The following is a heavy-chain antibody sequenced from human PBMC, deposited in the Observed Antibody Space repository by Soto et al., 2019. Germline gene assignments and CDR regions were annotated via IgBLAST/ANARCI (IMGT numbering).Heavy chain of an antibody. CDR1: GYSFTSYG. CDR3: ARAEVEPRFYGMDV. CDR2: ITVYNGQT. D-gene: IGHD3-3*01. Sequence: VASVKVSCKASGYSFTSYGINWVRQAPGQGLEWMGWITVYNGQTKYAQNFQGRATMTTESPTSTALLELTSLGSDDTAVYYCARAEVEPRFYGMDVWGQGTTVTVSS. V-gene: IGHV1-18*04. J-gene: IGHJ6*02.